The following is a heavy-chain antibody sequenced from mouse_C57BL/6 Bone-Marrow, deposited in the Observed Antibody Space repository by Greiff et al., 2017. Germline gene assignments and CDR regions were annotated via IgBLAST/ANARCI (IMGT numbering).Heavy chain of an antibody. J-gene: IGHJ3*01. CDR1: GFTFTDYY. D-gene: IGHD1-3*01. Sequence: DVKLVESGGGLVQPGGSLSLSCAASGFTFTDYYMSWVRQPPGKALEWLGFIRNKANGYTTEYSASVKGRFTISRDNSQSILYLQMNALRAEDSANYYCARYLYPKGFAYWGQGTLVTVSA. V-gene: IGHV7-3*01. CDR3: ARYLYPKGFAY. CDR2: IRNKANGYTT.